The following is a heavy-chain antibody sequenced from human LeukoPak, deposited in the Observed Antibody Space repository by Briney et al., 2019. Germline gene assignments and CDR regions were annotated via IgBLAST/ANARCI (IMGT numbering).Heavy chain of an antibody. CDR1: GFTFSNYW. J-gene: IGHJ4*02. CDR3: AKGGATICDN. Sequence: GGSLTLSCAASGFTFSNYWMHWVRHAPGKGLVWVSRINSNGSSTNYADSVKGRFTISRDNAKNTLYLQMSSLRAEDTAVYYCAKGGATICDNWGQGTLVTVSS. D-gene: IGHD5-12*01. V-gene: IGHV3-74*01. CDR2: INSNGSST.